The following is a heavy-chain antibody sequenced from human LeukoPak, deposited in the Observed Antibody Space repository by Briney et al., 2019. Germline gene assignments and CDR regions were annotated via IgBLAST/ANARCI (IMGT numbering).Heavy chain of an antibody. J-gene: IGHJ5*02. CDR1: GFTFMSYA. D-gene: IGHD2-2*01. V-gene: IGHV3-23*01. CDR2: ISGSGMYT. CDR3: AKITGGDRGYCTWTSCNQGGWFDP. Sequence: GGSLRLSCAASGFTFMSYAISWVRQGPGKGLEWVSGISGSGMYTYYADSVKGRFTISRDNSKNTVYLQMNSLRAEDTAVYYCAKITGGDRGYCTWTSCNQGGWFDPWGQGTLVTVSS.